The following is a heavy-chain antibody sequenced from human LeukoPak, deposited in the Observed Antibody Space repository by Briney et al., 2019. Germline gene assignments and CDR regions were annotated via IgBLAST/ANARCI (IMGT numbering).Heavy chain of an antibody. CDR3: ARRYGSGSYYKRLFDY. V-gene: IGHV4-39*01. CDR2: IYYSGST. Sequence: PSETLSLTCTVSGGSISSSSYYWGWIRQPPGKGLEWLGSIYYSGSTYYNPSLKSRVTISVDTSKNQFSLKLSSVTAADTAVYYCARRYGSGSYYKRLFDYWGQGTLVTVSS. CDR1: GGSISSSSYY. D-gene: IGHD3-10*01. J-gene: IGHJ4*02.